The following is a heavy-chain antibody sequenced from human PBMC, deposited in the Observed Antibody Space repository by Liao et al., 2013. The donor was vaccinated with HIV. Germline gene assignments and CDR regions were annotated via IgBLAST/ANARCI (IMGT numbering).Heavy chain of an antibody. CDR3: ARVKYCTNGVCSSFDWFDP. Sequence: QVQLQESGPGLVKPSETLSLTCTVSGGSISSYYWSWIRQPAGKGLEWIGRIYTSGSTNYNPSLKSRVTMSVDTSKNQFSLKLSSVTAADTAVYYCARVKYCTNGVCSSFDWFDPWGQGTLVTVSS. CDR2: IYTSGST. V-gene: IGHV4-4*07. J-gene: IGHJ5*02. D-gene: IGHD2-8*01. CDR1: GGSISSYY.